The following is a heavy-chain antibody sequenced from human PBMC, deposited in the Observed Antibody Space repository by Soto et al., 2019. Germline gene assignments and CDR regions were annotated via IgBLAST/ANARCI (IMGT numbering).Heavy chain of an antibody. V-gene: IGHV4-59*01. CDR3: ARERRGGGADY. J-gene: IGHJ4*02. D-gene: IGHD3-16*01. Sequence: QVQLQESGPGLVKPSETLSLTCTVSGGSISSYYWSWIRQPPGKGLEWIGYIYYSGSTNYNPSLKSRVTISGDPSKNQFSRKLSSVTAADTAVYYWARERRGGGADYWGQGTLVTVSS. CDR2: IYYSGST. CDR1: GGSISSYY.